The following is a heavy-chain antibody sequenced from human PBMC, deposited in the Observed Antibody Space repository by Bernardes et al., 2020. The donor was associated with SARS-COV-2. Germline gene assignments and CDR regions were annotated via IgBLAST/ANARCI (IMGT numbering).Heavy chain of an antibody. J-gene: IGHJ4*02. Sequence: SETLSLTCAVSGGSISSDDYSWGWIRQPPGKGLEWIGYIYQSGTTYYNPSLKSRVTISLDRSKTHFSLHLSSVTAADTAMYYCARGTLTSRATYYFDYWGQGTLVTVSS. CDR3: ARGTLTSRATYYFDY. V-gene: IGHV4-30-2*01. CDR1: GGSISSDDYS. CDR2: IYQSGTT.